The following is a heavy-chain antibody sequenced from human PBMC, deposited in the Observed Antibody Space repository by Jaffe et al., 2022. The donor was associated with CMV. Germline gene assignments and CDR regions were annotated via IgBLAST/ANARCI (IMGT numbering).Heavy chain of an antibody. CDR1: GFTFSSYG. V-gene: IGHV3-30*18. J-gene: IGHJ6*02. Sequence: QVQLVESGGGVVQPGRSLRLSCAASGFTFSSYGMHWVRQAPGKGLEWVAVISYDGSNKYYADSVKGRFTISRDNSKNTLYLQMNSLRAEDTAVYYCAKDQGIAAAYGVYYYYGMDVWGQGTTVTVSS. CDR2: ISYDGSNK. D-gene: IGHD6-13*01. CDR3: AKDQGIAAAYGVYYYYGMDV.